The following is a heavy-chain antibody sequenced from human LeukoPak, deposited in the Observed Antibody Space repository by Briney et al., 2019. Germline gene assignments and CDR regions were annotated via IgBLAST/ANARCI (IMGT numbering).Heavy chain of an antibody. CDR1: GFTFSSYW. V-gene: IGHV3-23*01. CDR2: ISGSGGST. CDR3: AKKDYDSSGYRY. Sequence: GGSLRLSCAASGFTFSSYWMSWVRQAPGKGLEWVSAISGSGGSTYYADSVKGRFTISRDNSKNTLYLQMNSLRAEDTAVYYCAKKDYDSSGYRYWGQGTLVTVSS. J-gene: IGHJ4*02. D-gene: IGHD3-22*01.